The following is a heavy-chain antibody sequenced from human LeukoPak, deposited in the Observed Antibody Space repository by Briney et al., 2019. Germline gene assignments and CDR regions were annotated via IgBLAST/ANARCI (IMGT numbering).Heavy chain of an antibody. CDR2: IYTGGST. V-gene: IGHV3-53*01. CDR1: GFSFSAYG. D-gene: IGHD3-10*02. CDR3: ARDMLGFAYFDL. J-gene: IGHJ2*01. Sequence: PGGSLRLSCAASGFSFSAYGMHWVRQAPGKGLEWVSVIYTGGSTFYADSVKGRFTISRDNSKNTLYLQMNSLRAEDTAVYYCARDMLGFAYFDLWGRGTLVTVSS.